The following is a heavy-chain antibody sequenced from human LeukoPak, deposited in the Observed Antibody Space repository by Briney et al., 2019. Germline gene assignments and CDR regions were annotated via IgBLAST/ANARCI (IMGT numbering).Heavy chain of an antibody. D-gene: IGHD6-13*01. V-gene: IGHV3-7*03. CDR2: IDKDGKDI. CDR3: ASSIIAAAGTGY. CDR1: GLSISNFW. Sequence: PGGSLRLSCAASGLSISNFWMHWVRQAPGKGLEWVAIIDKDGKDIKYVDSVKGRFTLSRDNAKNSVYLQMNSLRAEDTAVYYCASSIIAAAGTGYWGQGTLVTVSP. J-gene: IGHJ4*02.